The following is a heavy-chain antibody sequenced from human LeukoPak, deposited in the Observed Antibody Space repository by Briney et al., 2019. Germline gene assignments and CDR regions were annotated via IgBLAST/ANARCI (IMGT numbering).Heavy chain of an antibody. J-gene: IGHJ4*02. Sequence: ASVKVSCKASGYTFTSYGISWVRQAPGQGLEWMGWISGYNGNTNYAQKLQGRVTMTTDTSTSTAYTELRSLRSDDTAVYYCAREEVRRAVAGYFDYWGQGTLVTVSS. V-gene: IGHV1-18*01. CDR2: ISGYNGNT. D-gene: IGHD6-19*01. CDR1: GYTFTSYG. CDR3: AREEVRRAVAGYFDY.